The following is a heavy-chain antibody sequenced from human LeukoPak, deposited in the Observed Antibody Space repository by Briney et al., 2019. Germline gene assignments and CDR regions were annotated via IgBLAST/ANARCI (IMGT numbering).Heavy chain of an antibody. D-gene: IGHD5-24*01. Sequence: SVKVSCKASGGTFSSYAISWVGQAPGQGLEWMGRIIPILGIANYAQKFQGRVTITADKSTSTAYMELSSLRSEDTAVYYCARDRYGDGFAHFDYWGQGALVTVSS. CDR2: IIPILGIA. CDR3: ARDRYGDGFAHFDY. CDR1: GGTFSSYA. J-gene: IGHJ4*02. V-gene: IGHV1-69*04.